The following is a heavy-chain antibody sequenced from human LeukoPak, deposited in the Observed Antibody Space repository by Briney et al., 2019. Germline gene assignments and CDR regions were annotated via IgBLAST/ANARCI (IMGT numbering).Heavy chain of an antibody. V-gene: IGHV3-21*01. CDR1: GFTFSSYT. D-gene: IGHD3-22*01. CDR2: ITSSSSYI. CDR3: ARGNDYYDSSGYYY. J-gene: IGHJ4*02. Sequence: PGGSLRLSCAASGFTFSSYTMNWVRQAPGKGPEWVSSITSSSSYIYYADSVKGRFTISRDNARNSLYLQMNSLRAEDTALYYCARGNDYYDSSGYYYWGQGTLVTVSS.